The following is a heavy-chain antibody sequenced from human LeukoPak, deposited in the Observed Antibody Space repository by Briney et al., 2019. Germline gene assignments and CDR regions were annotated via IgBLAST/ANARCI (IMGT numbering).Heavy chain of an antibody. Sequence: KPSETLSLTCTVSGGSISSSSYYWGWIRQPPGKGLEWIGSIYYSGSTYYNPSLKSRVTISVDTSKNQFSLKLSSVTAADTAVYYCARRNYDILTGYYGVDCWGQGTLVTVSS. CDR1: GGSISSSSYY. J-gene: IGHJ4*02. CDR2: IYYSGST. D-gene: IGHD3-9*01. V-gene: IGHV4-39*01. CDR3: ARRNYDILTGYYGVDC.